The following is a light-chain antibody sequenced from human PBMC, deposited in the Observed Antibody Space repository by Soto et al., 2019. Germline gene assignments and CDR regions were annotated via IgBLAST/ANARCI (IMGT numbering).Light chain of an antibody. CDR1: QSVLSGSNNKNY. CDR3: QQYFSTPQT. Sequence: DIWMTQSPASLAVSLGERATINCKSSQSVLSGSNNKNYLAWYQQKPGQPPNLLIYWASTRESGVPDRFSGSGSGTDFTLTISSLQAEDVAVYYCQQYFSTPQTFGQGTKVDIK. V-gene: IGKV4-1*01. CDR2: WAS. J-gene: IGKJ1*01.